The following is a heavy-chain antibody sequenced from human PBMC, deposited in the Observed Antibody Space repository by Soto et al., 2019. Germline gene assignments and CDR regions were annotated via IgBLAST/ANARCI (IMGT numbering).Heavy chain of an antibody. CDR3: AKAMGPFVVTTYYYYYYGMDV. Sequence: PGGSLRLSCAASGFTFSSYAMSWVRQAPGKGLEWVSAISGSGGSTYYADSVKGRFTISRDNSKNTLYLQMNSLRAEDTAVYYYAKAMGPFVVTTYYYYYYGMDVWGQGTTVTVSS. D-gene: IGHD2-21*02. J-gene: IGHJ6*02. CDR1: GFTFSSYA. CDR2: ISGSGGST. V-gene: IGHV3-23*01.